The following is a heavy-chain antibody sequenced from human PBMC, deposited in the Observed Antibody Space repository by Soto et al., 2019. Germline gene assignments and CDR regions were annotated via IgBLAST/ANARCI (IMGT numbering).Heavy chain of an antibody. CDR1: GGSFSGYY. Sequence: QVQLQQWGAGLLKPSETLSLTCAVYGGSFSGYYWSWIRQPPGKGLEWIGEIHQSGSTNYNPSLKSRVTISVDTSKTQFALQLSSVTAADTAVHYCARTYSSSWSPFEYWGQGTLVTVSS. V-gene: IGHV4-34*01. CDR2: IHQSGST. CDR3: ARTYSSSWSPFEY. D-gene: IGHD6-13*01. J-gene: IGHJ4*02.